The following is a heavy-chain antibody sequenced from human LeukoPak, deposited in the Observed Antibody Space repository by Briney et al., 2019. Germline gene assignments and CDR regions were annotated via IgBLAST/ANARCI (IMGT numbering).Heavy chain of an antibody. Sequence: QPGGSLRLSCAASGFTFSSYWMTWFRQAPGKGLEWVSGISWNSGSIGYADSVKGRFTISRDNAKNSLYLQMNSLRAEDTALYYCAKDFYYDSSGYLDYWGQGTLVTVSS. CDR3: AKDFYYDSSGYLDY. J-gene: IGHJ4*02. D-gene: IGHD3-22*01. CDR1: GFTFSSYW. CDR2: ISWNSGSI. V-gene: IGHV3-9*01.